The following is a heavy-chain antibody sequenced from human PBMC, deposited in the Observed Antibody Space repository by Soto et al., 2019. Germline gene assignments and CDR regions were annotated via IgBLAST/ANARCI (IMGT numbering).Heavy chain of an antibody. D-gene: IGHD3-22*01. V-gene: IGHV4-59*12. CDR3: AREDRNYYDSSGSYH. CDR2: IYYSGST. CDR1: GGSMSSYY. Sequence: NLSLTFTVSGGSMSSYYWRWIRQPPGKGLEWIGYIYYSGSTNYNHSIKSRVTISVDTSKNQFSLKLSSVTAADTAVYYCAREDRNYYDSSGSYHWGQGTLVTVSS. J-gene: IGHJ5*02.